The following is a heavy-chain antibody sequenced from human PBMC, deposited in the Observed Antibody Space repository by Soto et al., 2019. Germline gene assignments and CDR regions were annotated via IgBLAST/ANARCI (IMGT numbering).Heavy chain of an antibody. V-gene: IGHV3-21*01. D-gene: IGHD3-22*01. CDR2: ISSSSSYI. CDR1: GFTFSSYS. CDR3: AILRYYYDSSGFNGFTFDY. Sequence: PGGSLRLSCAGSGFTFSSYSMNWVRQAPGKGPEWVSSISSSSSYIYYADSVKGRFTISRDNAKNSLYLQMNSLRAEDTAVYYCAILRYYYDSSGFNGFTFDYWGQGTRVTVSS. J-gene: IGHJ4*02.